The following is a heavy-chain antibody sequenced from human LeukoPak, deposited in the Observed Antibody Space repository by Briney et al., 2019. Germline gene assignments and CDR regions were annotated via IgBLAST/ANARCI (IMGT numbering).Heavy chain of an antibody. Sequence: GGSLRLSCAASGFTFSSYGMHWVRRAPGKGLEWVAVISYDGSNKCYADSVKGRFTISRDNSKNTLYLQMNSLRAEDTAVYYCAKSSSWYFDYWGQGTLVTVSS. CDR1: GFTFSSYG. V-gene: IGHV3-30*18. D-gene: IGHD6-13*01. J-gene: IGHJ4*02. CDR2: ISYDGSNK. CDR3: AKSSSWYFDY.